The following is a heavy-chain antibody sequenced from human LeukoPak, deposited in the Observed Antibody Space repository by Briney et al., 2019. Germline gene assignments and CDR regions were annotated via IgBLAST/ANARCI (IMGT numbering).Heavy chain of an antibody. CDR3: ARHSVGAGYSGSYGVVDY. V-gene: IGHV5-51*01. CDR1: GYSFTSYW. CDR2: IYPGDSDT. J-gene: IGHJ4*02. Sequence: GGSLKISCKGSGYSFTSYWIGWVRQMPGRGLEWMGIIYPGDSDTRYSPSFQGQVTISADKSISTAYLQWSSLKASDTAMYYCARHSVGAGYSGSYGVVDYWGQGTLVTVSS. D-gene: IGHD1-26*01.